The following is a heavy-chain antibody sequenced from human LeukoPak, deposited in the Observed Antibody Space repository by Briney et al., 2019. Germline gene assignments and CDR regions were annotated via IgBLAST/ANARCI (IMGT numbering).Heavy chain of an antibody. CDR3: ARVGRWLQLSYYYYYGMDV. CDR1: GFTFSSYA. Sequence: GGSLRLSCAASGFTFSSYAMGWVRQAPGKGLVWVSRINSDGSSTSYADSVKGRFTISRDNAKNTLYLQMNSLRAEDTAVYYCARVGRWLQLSYYYYYGMDVWGQGTTVTVSS. V-gene: IGHV3-74*01. D-gene: IGHD5-24*01. CDR2: INSDGSST. J-gene: IGHJ6*02.